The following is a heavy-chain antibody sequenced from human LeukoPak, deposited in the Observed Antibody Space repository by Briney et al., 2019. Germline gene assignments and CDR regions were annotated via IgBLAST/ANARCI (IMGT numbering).Heavy chain of an antibody. CDR1: GFTLSSYA. CDR2: ISDTGNT. V-gene: IGHV3-23*01. CDR3: AKVDNWKYGHHDY. J-gene: IGHJ4*02. D-gene: IGHD1-1*01. Sequence: GGSLRLSCAASGFTLSSYAMSWVRQAPGKGLEWVSAISDTGNTYHADSVKGRFTISRDNSKYTLSLQMNSLRAEDTAVYYCAKVDNWKYGHHDYWGQGTLVTVSS.